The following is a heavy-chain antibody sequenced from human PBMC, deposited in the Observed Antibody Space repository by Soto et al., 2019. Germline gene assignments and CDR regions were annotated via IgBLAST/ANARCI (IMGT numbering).Heavy chain of an antibody. D-gene: IGHD2-15*01. V-gene: IGHV6-1*01. Sequence: SQTLSLTCVVSVDTVSSNSVAWNWVRPSPSRGLERLGSTYYRSRWYSDYAVSVRSRIAINADTSKNQVSLQLNPVTPEDTAVYYCARSEEDSDYYYSRIDVWGQGITVTVSS. CDR3: ARSEEDSDYYYSRIDV. J-gene: IGHJ6*02. CDR1: VDTVSSNSVA. CDR2: TYYRSRWYS.